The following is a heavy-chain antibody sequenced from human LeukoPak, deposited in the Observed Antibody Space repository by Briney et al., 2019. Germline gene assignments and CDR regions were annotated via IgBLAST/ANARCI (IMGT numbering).Heavy chain of an antibody. D-gene: IGHD5-18*01. J-gene: IGHJ4*02. CDR1: GYTFTSYA. CDR2: INAGNGNT. Sequence: ASVKVSCKASGYTFTSYAMHWVRQAPGQSLEWMGWINAGNGNTKYSQKFQGRVTITRDTSASTAYMELSSLRSEDTAVYYCARDLVDTAMVPLFDYWGQGTLVTVSS. CDR3: ARDLVDTAMVPLFDY. V-gene: IGHV1-3*01.